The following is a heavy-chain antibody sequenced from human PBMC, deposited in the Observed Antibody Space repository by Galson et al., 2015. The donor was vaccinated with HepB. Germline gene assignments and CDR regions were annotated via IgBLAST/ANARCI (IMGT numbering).Heavy chain of an antibody. J-gene: IGHJ4*02. CDR1: GFTFSGST. D-gene: IGHD6-13*01. CDR2: IRSKAYNYAT. CDR3: LRLGDLSGYSSS. Sequence: SLRLSCAASGFTFSGSTIHWVRQASGKGPEWVGRIRSKAYNYATSCVASLKGRFIISRDDSENTAYLHMISLKTEDTAVYYCLRLGDLSGYSSSWGQGTLVTVSS. V-gene: IGHV3-73*01.